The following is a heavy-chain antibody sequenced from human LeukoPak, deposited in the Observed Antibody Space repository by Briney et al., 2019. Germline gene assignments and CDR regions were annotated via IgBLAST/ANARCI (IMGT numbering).Heavy chain of an antibody. CDR1: GFTFSSYA. Sequence: GGSLRLSCAASGFTFSSYAMHWVRQAPGKGLEGVAVISYDGSNKYYADSVKGRFTISRDNSKNTLYLQMNSLGGEDTAVYYCARDRGIAVAGAAYFDYWGQGTLVTVSS. D-gene: IGHD6-19*01. V-gene: IGHV3-30-3*01. J-gene: IGHJ4*02. CDR2: ISYDGSNK. CDR3: ARDRGIAVAGAAYFDY.